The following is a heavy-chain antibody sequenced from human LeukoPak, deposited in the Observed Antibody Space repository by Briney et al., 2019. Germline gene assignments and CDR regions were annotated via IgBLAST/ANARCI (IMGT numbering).Heavy chain of an antibody. D-gene: IGHD3-10*01. CDR3: AKDHWFGELLRGNYYGMDV. CDR1: GFTFSSYG. J-gene: IGHJ6*02. CDR2: ISYDGSNK. V-gene: IGHV3-30*18. Sequence: PGGSLRLSCAASGFTFSSYGMHWVRQAPGKGLEWVAVISYDGSNKYYADSVKGRFTISRDNSKNTLYLQMNSLRAEDTAVYYCAKDHWFGELLRGNYYGMDVWGQGTTVTVSS.